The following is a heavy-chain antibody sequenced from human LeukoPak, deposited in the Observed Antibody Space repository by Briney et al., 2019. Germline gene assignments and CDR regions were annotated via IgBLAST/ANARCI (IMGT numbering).Heavy chain of an antibody. CDR1: GGSISSNTYY. V-gene: IGHV4-39*01. CDR2: IFHTGTT. CDR3: ASLRYSSGWYPLFDY. Sequence: SETLSLTCSVSGGSISSNTYYWGWIRQPPGKGLEWIGSIFHTGTTYSNPSLKSRFAISVDTSKNQFSLKLNSMTAADTAVYYCASLRYSSGWYPLFDYWGQGTLVTVSS. D-gene: IGHD6-19*01. J-gene: IGHJ4*02.